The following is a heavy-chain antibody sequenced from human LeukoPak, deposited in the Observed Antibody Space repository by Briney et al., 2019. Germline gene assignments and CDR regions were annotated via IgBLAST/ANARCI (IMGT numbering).Heavy chain of an antibody. D-gene: IGHD2-21*02. V-gene: IGHV3-74*01. J-gene: IGHJ4*02. CDR3: ATGDGDCRYYFDS. CDR2: INSDGSST. CDR1: GFSLSRYW. Sequence: PGGSLRLSCTASGFSLSRYWMHWVRQAPGKGLVWVSRINSDGSSTNYADSVKGRFTISRDNAKNTLFLEMNSLRAEVTAVYYCATGDGDCRYYFDSWGQGTQVTVSS.